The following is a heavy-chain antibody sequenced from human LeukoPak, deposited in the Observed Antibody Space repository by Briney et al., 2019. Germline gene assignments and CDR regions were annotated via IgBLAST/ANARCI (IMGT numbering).Heavy chain of an antibody. D-gene: IGHD1-26*01. J-gene: IGHJ4*02. CDR2: IYYSGST. CDR3: AVYSGTYAVQH. Sequence: PSETLSLTCPVSGGSISSYYWRWFRQHPGKGLEWIGYIYYSGSTNYNPSLKSRVTISVDTYKYQFSLKLSAVNAADTAVYYCAVYSGTYAVQHWGQVTLVTVSS. CDR1: GGSISSYY. V-gene: IGHV4-59*01.